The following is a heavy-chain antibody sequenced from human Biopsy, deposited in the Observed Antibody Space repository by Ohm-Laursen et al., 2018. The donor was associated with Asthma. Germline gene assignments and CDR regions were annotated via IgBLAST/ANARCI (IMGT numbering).Heavy chain of an antibody. CDR1: PGSFSGFF. CDR3: ARHWSGNGWQDMYNYFDP. D-gene: IGHD6-19*01. Sequence: TLSLTCDVYPGSFSGFFWTWIRQPPGKRLEWIGSVYYSGTSYYNPSLKGRLTISVDTSKNQFSLNLGSVTAADTAVYYCARHWSGNGWQDMYNYFDPWGRGTLVTVSS. V-gene: IGHV4-34*01. CDR2: VYYSGTS. J-gene: IGHJ5*02.